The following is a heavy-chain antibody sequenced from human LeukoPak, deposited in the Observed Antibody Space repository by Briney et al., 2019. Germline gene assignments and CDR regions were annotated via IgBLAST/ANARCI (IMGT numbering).Heavy chain of an antibody. CDR2: ITGRGDET. V-gene: IGHV3-23*01. J-gene: IGHJ5*02. D-gene: IGHD6-13*01. Sequence: GGSLRLSSAASGFIFSNYALMWVRQAPGKGLEWVSSITGRGDETFYADSVKGRFSLSRDNSKNMLYLQMYSLGAEDTAIYYCAKGAAAGLVDWFDPWGQGTLVTVSS. CDR3: AKGAAAGLVDWFDP. CDR1: GFIFSNYA.